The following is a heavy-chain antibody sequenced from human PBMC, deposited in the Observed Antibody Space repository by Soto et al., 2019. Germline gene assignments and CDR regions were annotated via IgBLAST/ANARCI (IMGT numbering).Heavy chain of an antibody. J-gene: IGHJ4*02. CDR3: ARVDSSSSHLDFDY. D-gene: IGHD6-6*01. CDR1: GYTFTSYD. V-gene: IGHV1-8*01. Sequence: ASVKVSCKASGYTFTSYDINWVRQATGQGLEWMGWMNPNSGNTGYAQKFQGRVTMTRNTSISTAYMELSSLRSEDTAVYYCARVDSSSSHLDFDYWGQGXLVTVYS. CDR2: MNPNSGNT.